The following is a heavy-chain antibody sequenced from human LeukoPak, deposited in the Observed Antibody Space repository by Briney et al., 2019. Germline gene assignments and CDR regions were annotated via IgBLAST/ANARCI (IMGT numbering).Heavy chain of an antibody. CDR3: ARHGVTYYYGSGAIDY. D-gene: IGHD3-10*01. Sequence: SETLSLTCTVSGGSISSYYWSWIRQPPGKGLEWIGYIYYSGSTSYNPSLKSRVTISVDTSMNQFSLKLSSVTAADTAVYYCARHGVTYYYGSGAIDYWGQGTLVTVSS. CDR2: IYYSGST. J-gene: IGHJ4*02. CDR1: GGSISSYY. V-gene: IGHV4-59*08.